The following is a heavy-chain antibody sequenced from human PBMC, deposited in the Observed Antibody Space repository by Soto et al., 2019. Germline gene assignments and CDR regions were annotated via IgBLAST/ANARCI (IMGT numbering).Heavy chain of an antibody. J-gene: IGHJ4*02. CDR1: GGSISAAGDS. CDR3: AKVLAGATSLSDFDS. Sequence: PSETLSLTCAVSGGSISAAGDSWSWIRQPPGGGPEWIGYIYHSGTFLYNPSLKTRLTMSLDRSNNQFSLTLNSVTAADTAVYYCAKVLAGATSLSDFDSWGQGTMVTVSS. D-gene: IGHD1-26*01. V-gene: IGHV4-30-2*01. CDR2: IYHSGTF.